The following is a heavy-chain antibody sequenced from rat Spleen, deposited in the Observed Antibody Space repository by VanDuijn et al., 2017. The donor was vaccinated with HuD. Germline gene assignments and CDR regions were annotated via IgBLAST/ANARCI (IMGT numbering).Heavy chain of an antibody. CDR1: GFTFNNYW. J-gene: IGHJ3*01. CDR2: INYDGRST. D-gene: IGHD5-1*01. V-gene: IGHV5-31*01. CDR3: ASRTGNWFAY. Sequence: EVQLVESGGGLVQPGRSLKLSCVASGFTFNNYWMTWIRQAPGKGLEWVATINYDGRSTYYRDSVKGRFTISRNNAKSTLYLQMDSLKSEDTATYYCASRTGNWFAYWGQGTLVTVSS.